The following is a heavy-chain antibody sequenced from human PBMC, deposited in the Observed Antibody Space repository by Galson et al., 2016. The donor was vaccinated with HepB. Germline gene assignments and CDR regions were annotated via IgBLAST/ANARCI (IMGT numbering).Heavy chain of an antibody. CDR1: GGAISSSRYS. CDR2: VYYSGDT. J-gene: IGHJ5*01. V-gene: IGHV4-39*01. D-gene: IGHD3-9*01. CDR3: ARHRALSYFHDS. Sequence: SETLSLTCTVSGGAISSSRYSWDWIRQPPGEGPVWIGSVYYSGDTYSNPSLKSRVSISVDTSKKQFSLKLNSVTAADTAVYYCARHRALSYFHDSWGQGILVSVSS.